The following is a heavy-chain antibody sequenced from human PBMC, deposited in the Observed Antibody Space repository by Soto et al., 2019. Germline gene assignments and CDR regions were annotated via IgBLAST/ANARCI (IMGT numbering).Heavy chain of an antibody. V-gene: IGHV1-18*01. J-gene: IGHJ4*02. Sequence: QVQLVQSGAEVKKPGASVKVSCKASGYTFTSYGISWVRQAPGQGLEWMGWISAYNGNTNYAQKLQGRVTMTTDTPTISPYIELSRPRYDDTAVYSCAREPETLDYWGQGTLVTVSS. CDR2: ISAYNGNT. CDR1: GYTFTSYG. CDR3: AREPETLDY.